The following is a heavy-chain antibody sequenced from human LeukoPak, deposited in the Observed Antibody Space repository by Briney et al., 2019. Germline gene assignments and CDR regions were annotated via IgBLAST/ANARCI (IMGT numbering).Heavy chain of an antibody. V-gene: IGHV3-23*01. CDR2: ISDSGVGT. Sequence: PGGSLRLSCAASGFTFSSYGMNWVRQAPGKGLEWVSGISDSGVGTKHADSVKGRFTISRDNSKNTLYLQMNSLRAEDTAVYYCARDVPSGGRITIFGVVLPSRPSRGWFDPWGQGTLVTVSS. CDR1: GFTFSSYG. CDR3: ARDVPSGGRITIFGVVLPSRPSRGWFDP. D-gene: IGHD3-3*01. J-gene: IGHJ5*02.